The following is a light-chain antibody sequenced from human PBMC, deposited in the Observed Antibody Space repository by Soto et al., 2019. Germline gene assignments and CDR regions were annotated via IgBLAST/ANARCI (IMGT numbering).Light chain of an antibody. J-gene: IGLJ2*01. V-gene: IGLV2-14*01. CDR2: EVS. Sequence: QSVLTQPASVSGSPGQSITISCTGTSSDVGGYKYVSWYQQHPGKAPKLMIFEVSKRPSGVSNRFSGSKSGNTASLTISGLQAEDEADYYCSSYTSSSTLVIFGGGTKLNVL. CDR1: SSDVGGYKY. CDR3: SSYTSSSTLVI.